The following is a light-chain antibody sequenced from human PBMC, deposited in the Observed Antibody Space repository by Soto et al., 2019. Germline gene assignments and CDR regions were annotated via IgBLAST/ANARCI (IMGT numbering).Light chain of an antibody. Sequence: QSALTQPASVSGSPGQSITISCTGTSSDVGGYNYVSWYQQHPGKAPKLILYEVSKRPSGVSNRSSGSKSGNTASLTISGLQAEDEGDYYCSSYTSSSSRVFGTGTKLTVL. V-gene: IGLV2-14*01. CDR3: SSYTSSSSRV. CDR2: EVS. CDR1: SSDVGGYNY. J-gene: IGLJ1*01.